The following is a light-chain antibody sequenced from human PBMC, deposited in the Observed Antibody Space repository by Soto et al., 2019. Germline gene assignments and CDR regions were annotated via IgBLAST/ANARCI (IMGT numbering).Light chain of an antibody. J-gene: IGKJ4*01. Sequence: EIVLTQSPGTLSLSPGDRAALSCRASQSVSSIYLAWYQQKPGQAPRLLIYGASSRATGIPDRFSGSGSGKNFLLTISRLDPEVFEIYYCQQNDTTLPTSGGGTRWEI. CDR1: QSVSSIY. CDR2: GAS. V-gene: IGKV3-20*01. CDR3: QQNDTTLPT.